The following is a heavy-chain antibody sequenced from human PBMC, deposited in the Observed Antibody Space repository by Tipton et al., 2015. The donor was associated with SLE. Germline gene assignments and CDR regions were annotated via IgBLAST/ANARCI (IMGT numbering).Heavy chain of an antibody. CDR2: IYTSGST. CDR1: GGSISSGSYY. Sequence: TLSLTCTVSGGSISSGSYYWSWIRQPAGEGLEWIGRIYTSGSTNYNPSLKSRVTISVDTSRNQFSLQVSSVTAADTAVYYCARLCCIGAAGTGHFQLWGQGTLVTVSS. CDR3: ARLCCIGAAGTGHFQL. J-gene: IGHJ1*01. D-gene: IGHD6-13*01. V-gene: IGHV4-61*02.